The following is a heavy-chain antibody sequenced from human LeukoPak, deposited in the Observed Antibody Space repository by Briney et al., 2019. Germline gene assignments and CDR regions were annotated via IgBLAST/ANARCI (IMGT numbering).Heavy chain of an antibody. V-gene: IGHV1-46*01. J-gene: IGHJ2*01. CDR2: INPSGGST. D-gene: IGHD4-17*01. CDR3: ARDHCYGDHTSVDWYFDL. Sequence: GASVKVSCKASGYTFTSYYMHWVRQAPGQGLEWMGIINPSGGSTSYAQKFQSRVTMTRDTSTSTVYMELSSLRSEDTAVYYCARDHCYGDHTSVDWYFDLWGRGTLVTVSS. CDR1: GYTFTSYY.